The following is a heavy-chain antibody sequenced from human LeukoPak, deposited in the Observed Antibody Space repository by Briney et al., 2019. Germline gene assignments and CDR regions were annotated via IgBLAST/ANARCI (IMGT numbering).Heavy chain of an antibody. CDR2: IIPIFGTA. V-gene: IGHV1-69*13. J-gene: IGHJ3*02. Sequence: ASVKVSCKASGYTFTSYDMHWVRQAPGQGLEWMGGIIPIFGTANYAQKFQGRVTITADESTSTAYMELSSLRSEDTAVYYCARGRYGSGSYSHYYDAFDIWGQGTMVTVSS. D-gene: IGHD3-10*01. CDR1: GYTFTSYD. CDR3: ARGRYGSGSYSHYYDAFDI.